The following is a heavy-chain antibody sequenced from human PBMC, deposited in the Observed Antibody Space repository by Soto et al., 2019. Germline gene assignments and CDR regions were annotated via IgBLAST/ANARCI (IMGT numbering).Heavy chain of an antibody. V-gene: IGHV3-66*04. CDR2: IYSGGST. CDR3: ARLTYYYDSSGYSLNWFDP. CDR1: GFTVSSNY. D-gene: IGHD3-22*01. J-gene: IGHJ5*02. Sequence: AGGSLRLSCAASGFTVSSNYMSWVRQAPGKGLEWVSVIYSGGSTYYADSVKGRFTISRDNSKNTLYLQMNSLRAEDTAVYYCARLTYYYDSSGYSLNWFDPWGQGTLVTVSS.